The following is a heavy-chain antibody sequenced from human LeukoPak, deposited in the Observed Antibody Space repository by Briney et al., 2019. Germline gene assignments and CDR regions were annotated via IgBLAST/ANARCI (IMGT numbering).Heavy chain of an antibody. V-gene: IGHV4-39*01. CDR3: ARGCFSFDY. J-gene: IGHJ4*02. CDR2: IYYSGST. CDR1: GGSISSSSYY. D-gene: IGHD3-3*01. Sequence: SETLSLTCTVSGGSISSSSYYWGWIRQPPGKGLEWIGSIYYSGSTYYSPSLKSRVTISVDTSKNQFSLKLSSVTAADTAVYYCARGCFSFDYWGQGTLVTVSS.